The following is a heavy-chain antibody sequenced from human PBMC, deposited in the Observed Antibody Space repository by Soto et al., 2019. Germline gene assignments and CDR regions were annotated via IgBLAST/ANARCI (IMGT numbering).Heavy chain of an antibody. Sequence: GGSLRLSCAASGFTFSSYSMHWVRQAPGKGLEWVAVISYDGSNKYYADSVKGRFTISRDNSKNTLYLQMNSLRAEDTAIYYCASLPDWGSGSNWGQGTLVTVSS. CDR1: GFTFSSYS. J-gene: IGHJ4*02. CDR2: ISYDGSNK. CDR3: ASLPDWGSGSN. V-gene: IGHV3-30-3*01. D-gene: IGHD3-10*01.